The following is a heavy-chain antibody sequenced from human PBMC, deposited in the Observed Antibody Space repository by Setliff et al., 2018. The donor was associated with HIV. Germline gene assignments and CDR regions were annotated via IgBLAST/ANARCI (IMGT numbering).Heavy chain of an antibody. CDR3: ARGGANPSWFDS. J-gene: IGHJ5*01. CDR2: INTDGSSA. V-gene: IGHV3-74*03. Sequence: GGSLRLSCAASGFIFRNFWMHWVRQAPGKGLVWVSRINTDGSSATYADSVKGRFTNSRDNAKNTLYLQMDSLRAEDTAVYYCARGGANPSWFDSWGQGTLVTVSS. CDR1: GFIFRNFW. D-gene: IGHD3-16*01.